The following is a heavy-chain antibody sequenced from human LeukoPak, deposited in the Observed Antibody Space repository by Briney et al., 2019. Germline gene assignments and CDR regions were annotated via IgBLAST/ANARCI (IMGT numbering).Heavy chain of an antibody. J-gene: IGHJ4*02. D-gene: IGHD1-1*01. CDR1: GFTFSSYG. CDR3: VRDHDWSFDL. Sequence: SGGSLRLSCAASGFTFSSYGMHWVRQAPGKGLEWVAVISYDGSNKYYADSVKGRFTISRDNSKNTLYLQMNSLRAEDTAVYYCVRDHDWSFDLWGQGALVTVSS. V-gene: IGHV3-30*03. CDR2: ISYDGSNK.